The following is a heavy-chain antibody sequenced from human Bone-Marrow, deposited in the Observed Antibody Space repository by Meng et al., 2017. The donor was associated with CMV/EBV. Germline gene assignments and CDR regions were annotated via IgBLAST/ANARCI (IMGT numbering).Heavy chain of an antibody. D-gene: IGHD3-10*01. CDR2: IKQDGSEK. J-gene: IGHJ6*02. CDR1: GFTFSSYW. Sequence: GESLKISCAASGFTFSSYWMSWVRQAPGKGLEWVANIKQDGSEKYYVDSVKGRFTISRDNAKNSLYLQMNSLRAEDTAVYYCARAPRVRGVTSGMDVWGQGNTVNVSS. V-gene: IGHV3-7*01. CDR3: ARAPRVRGVTSGMDV.